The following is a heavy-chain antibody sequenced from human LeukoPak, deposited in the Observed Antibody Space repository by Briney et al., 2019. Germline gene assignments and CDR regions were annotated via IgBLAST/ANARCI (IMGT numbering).Heavy chain of an antibody. Sequence: PSETLSLTCTVSGGSISSSSYYWGWIRQPPGKGLECIGSIYYSGSTYYNPSLKSRVTISVDTSKNQFSLKLSSVTAADTAVYYCARARDYGDFRLAAFDIWGQGTMVTVSS. CDR2: IYYSGST. J-gene: IGHJ3*02. V-gene: IGHV4-39*07. CDR1: GGSISSSSYY. D-gene: IGHD4-17*01. CDR3: ARARDYGDFRLAAFDI.